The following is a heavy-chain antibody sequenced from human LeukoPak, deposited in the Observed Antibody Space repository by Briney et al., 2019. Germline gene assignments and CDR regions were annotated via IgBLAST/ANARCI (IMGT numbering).Heavy chain of an antibody. CDR3: ARGGYCSSTSCFEYYYYYGMDV. D-gene: IGHD2-2*01. CDR2: INPSGGST. Sequence: ASVKVSCKASGYTFTSYYMHWVRQAPGQGLEWMGIINPSGGSTSYAQKFQGRVTMTRDTSTSTVYMGLSSLRSEDTAVYYCARGGYCSSTSCFEYYYYYGMDVWGQGTTVTVSS. V-gene: IGHV1-46*01. J-gene: IGHJ6*02. CDR1: GYTFTSYY.